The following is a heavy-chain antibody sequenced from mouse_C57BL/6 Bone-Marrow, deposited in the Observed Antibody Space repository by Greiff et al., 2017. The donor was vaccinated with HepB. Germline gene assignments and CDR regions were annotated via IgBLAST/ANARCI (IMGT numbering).Heavy chain of an antibody. D-gene: IGHD1-1*01. J-gene: IGHJ2*01. CDR1: GYTFTDYY. CDR2: INPNNGGT. V-gene: IGHV1-26*01. Sequence: VQLKQSGPELVKPGASVKISCKASGYTFTDYYMNWVKQSHGKSLEWIGDINPNNGGTSYNQKFKGKATLTVDKSSSTAYMELRSLTSEDSAVYYCARFLPYYYGSSYFDYWGQGTTLTVSS. CDR3: ARFLPYYYGSSYFDY.